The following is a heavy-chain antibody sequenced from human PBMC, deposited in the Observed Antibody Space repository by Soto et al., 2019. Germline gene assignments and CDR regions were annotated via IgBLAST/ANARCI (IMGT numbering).Heavy chain of an antibody. J-gene: IGHJ4*02. D-gene: IGHD2-8*01. V-gene: IGHV1-8*01. CDR2: MNPNNNNT. CDR3: ARAPHPYFNDY. Sequence: QVQLVQSGAEVKKPGASVKVSCKASGYTFTSYDINWVRQATGQGLEWMGWMNPNNNNTGYAQKLQGRVTMTRNTSISTAYMELSSLGSEDTAVYYCARAPHPYFNDYWGQGTLVTVSS. CDR1: GYTFTSYD.